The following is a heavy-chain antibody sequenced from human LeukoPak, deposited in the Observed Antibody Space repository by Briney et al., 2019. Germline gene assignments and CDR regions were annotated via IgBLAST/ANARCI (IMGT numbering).Heavy chain of an antibody. CDR3: ARYSYGVFDY. D-gene: IGHD5-18*01. CDR1: GGSFSGYY. Sequence: SETLSLTCAVYGGSFSGYYWSWIRQPPGKGLEWIGEINHSGSTNYNPSLKSRVTISVDTSKNQFSLKLSSVTAADTAVYYCARYSYGVFDYWGQGTLVTVSS. CDR2: INHSGST. V-gene: IGHV4-34*01. J-gene: IGHJ4*02.